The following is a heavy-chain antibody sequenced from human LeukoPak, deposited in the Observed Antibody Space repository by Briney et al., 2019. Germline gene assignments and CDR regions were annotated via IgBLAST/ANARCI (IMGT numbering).Heavy chain of an antibody. CDR2: IYYSGST. V-gene: IGHV4-39*07. CDR3: AVGESNYYYYMDV. D-gene: IGHD3-10*01. CDR1: GGSISSSSYY. Sequence: SETLSLTCTVSGGSISSSSYYWGWIRQPPGKGLEWIGSIYYSGSTYYNPSLKSRVTISVGTSKNQFSLKLSSVTAADTAVYYCAVGESNYYYYMDVWGKGTTVTVSS. J-gene: IGHJ6*03.